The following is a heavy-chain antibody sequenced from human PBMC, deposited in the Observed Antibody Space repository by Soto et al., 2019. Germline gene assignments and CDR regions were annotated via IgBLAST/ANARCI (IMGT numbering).Heavy chain of an antibody. CDR1: GFTFSNYA. CDR3: AKDYYDSSGYSYFDY. V-gene: IGHV3-23*01. Sequence: QTGGSLRLSCAASGFTFSNYAMSWVRQPTGKGLEWVSAISGSGGSTYYADSVKGRFTISRDNSKNMLYLQMNSVRAEDTAVYYCAKDYYDSSGYSYFDYWGQGTRSPSPQ. D-gene: IGHD3-22*01. CDR2: ISGSGGST. J-gene: IGHJ4*02.